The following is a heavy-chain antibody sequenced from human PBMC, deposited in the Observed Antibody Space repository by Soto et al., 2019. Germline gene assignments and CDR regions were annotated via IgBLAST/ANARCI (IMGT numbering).Heavy chain of an antibody. CDR3: AREQRMIY. Sequence: EVQLLESGGGLVQPGGSLRLSCAASGFTFSSYAMSWVRQAPGKGLEWVSAISGSGGSTYYADSVKGRFTISRDISKNTLYPQMNSPIAEDTAVYYCAREQRMIYWGSGMRVTVSS. J-gene: IGHJ4*02. CDR2: ISGSGGST. CDR1: GFTFSSYA. V-gene: IGHV3-23*01. D-gene: IGHD3-16*01.